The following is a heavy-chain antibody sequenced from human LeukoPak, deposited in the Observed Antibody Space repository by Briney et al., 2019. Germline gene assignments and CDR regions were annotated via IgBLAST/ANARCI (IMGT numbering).Heavy chain of an antibody. CDR2: ISSSSSTI. J-gene: IGHJ6*02. D-gene: IGHD2-15*01. CDR1: GFTFSSYS. Sequence: GGSLRLSCAASGFTFSSYSMNWVRQAPGKGLEWVSYISSSSSTICYADSVKGRFTISRDNAKNSLYLQMNSLRAEDTAVYYCARDPRGYCSGGSCLPGYGMDVWGQGTTVTVSS. CDR3: ARDPRGYCSGGSCLPGYGMDV. V-gene: IGHV3-48*01.